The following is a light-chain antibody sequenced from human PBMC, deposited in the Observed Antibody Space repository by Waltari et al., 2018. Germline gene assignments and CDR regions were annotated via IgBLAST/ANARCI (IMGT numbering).Light chain of an antibody. J-gene: IGLJ2*01. CDR2: YND. CDR1: NIGSKS. Sequence: SYVLTQPPSVSVAPGKTASITCGGNNIGSKSVHWYQRKAGQAPELVIFYNDDRPSGFPERFSGSNSGNTATLTISRVEAGDEADYYCQVWDSSSDHVVFGGGTKLTVL. CDR3: QVWDSSSDHVV. V-gene: IGLV3-21*04.